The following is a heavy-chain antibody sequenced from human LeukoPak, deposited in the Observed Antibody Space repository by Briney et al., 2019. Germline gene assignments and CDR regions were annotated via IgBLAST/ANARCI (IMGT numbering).Heavy chain of an antibody. CDR2: MSGSGSST. Sequence: PGGSLRLSCAASGFTFSNYAMSWVRQAPGKGLEWVSAMSGSGSSTYYADSVKGRLTISRDNSKNTLFLRMNSLRVEDTAVYYCAKDFYDSSGSRYDYWGQGTLVTVSS. V-gene: IGHV3-23*01. CDR3: AKDFYDSSGSRYDY. CDR1: GFTFSNYA. D-gene: IGHD3-22*01. J-gene: IGHJ4*02.